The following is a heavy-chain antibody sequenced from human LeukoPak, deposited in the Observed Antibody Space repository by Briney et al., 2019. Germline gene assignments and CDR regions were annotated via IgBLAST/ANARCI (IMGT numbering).Heavy chain of an antibody. J-gene: IGHJ3*02. Sequence: GGSLRLSCAASGFTFSSYEMNWVRQAPGKGGEGVSYISSGGSTIYYADSVKGRFTISRDTAKTSLYLEMNSLRAEDTAVYYCARESQSAYYFDSSGYEDAFDIWGQGTMVTVSS. CDR3: ARESQSAYYFDSSGYEDAFDI. CDR2: ISSGGSTI. CDR1: GFTFSSYE. D-gene: IGHD3-22*01. V-gene: IGHV3-48*03.